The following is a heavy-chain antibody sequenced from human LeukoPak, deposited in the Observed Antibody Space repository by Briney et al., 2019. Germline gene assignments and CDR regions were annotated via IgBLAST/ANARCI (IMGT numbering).Heavy chain of an antibody. CDR2: ISSSSSYK. D-gene: IGHD1-1*01. J-gene: IGHJ4*02. CDR3: ARSAAGTYY. CDR1: GCTFSSYS. V-gene: IGHV3-21*01. Sequence: PGGSLTLSCVASGCTFSSYSMNWVRQAPGKGLEWVSSISSSSSYKYYTDSVKGRFTISRDNAKNSLYLQMNSLRAEDTAVYYCARSAAGTYYWGQGTLVTVSS.